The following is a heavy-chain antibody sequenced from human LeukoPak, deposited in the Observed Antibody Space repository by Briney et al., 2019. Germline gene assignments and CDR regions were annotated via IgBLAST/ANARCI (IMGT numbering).Heavy chain of an antibody. V-gene: IGHV1-2*02. CDR2: INPNSGGT. D-gene: IGHD2-2*01. CDR1: GYTFTGYY. CDR3: ARVHLKPGYLAQLPNWFDP. J-gene: IGHJ5*02. Sequence: ASVKVSCKASGYTFTGYYMHWVRQAPGQGLEWMGWINPNSGGTNYAQKFQGRVTMTRDTSISTAYMELSRLRSDDTAVCYCARVHLKPGYLAQLPNWFDPWGQGTLVTVSS.